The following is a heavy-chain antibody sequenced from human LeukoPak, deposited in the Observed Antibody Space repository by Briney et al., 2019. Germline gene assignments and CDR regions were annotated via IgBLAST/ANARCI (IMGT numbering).Heavy chain of an antibody. CDR1: GFTFSSYA. J-gene: IGHJ4*02. CDR3: AKSYEYNWNWVFDY. V-gene: IGHV3-30-3*02. CDR2: ISYDGSNK. Sequence: GGSLRLSCAASGFTFSSYAMHWVRQAPGKGLEWVAVISYDGSNKYYADSVKGRFTISRDNSKNTLYLQMNSLRAEDTAVYYCAKSYEYNWNWVFDYWGQGTLVTVSS. D-gene: IGHD1-7*01.